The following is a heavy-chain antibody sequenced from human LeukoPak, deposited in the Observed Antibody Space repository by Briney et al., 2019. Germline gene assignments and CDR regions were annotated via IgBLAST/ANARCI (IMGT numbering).Heavy chain of an antibody. D-gene: IGHD2-15*01. CDR1: GFTCGNYG. V-gene: IGHV3-33*06. CDR2: AWYDGSKT. J-gene: IGHJ4*02. CDR3: AKDVVSDCSGHNCWARFDY. Sequence: AAGSLRLSGAAAGFTCGNYGMHWVRQAPGKGREGVAVAWYDGSKTHYGDFVRGRFTVARYISKNTLYLEMNSPRAEDTAVYYCAKDVVSDCSGHNCWARFDYWGQGTLVTVSS.